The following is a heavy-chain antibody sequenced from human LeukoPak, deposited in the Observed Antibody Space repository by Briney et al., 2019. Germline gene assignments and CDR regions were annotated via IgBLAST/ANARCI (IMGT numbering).Heavy chain of an antibody. CDR3: ARGWYYGMDV. CDR2: IKSDGSST. Sequence: PGGSLRLSCAASGFTFSSSWMHWVRQAPGKGLVWVARIKSDGSSTGYADSVKGRFTISRDNAKNTLYLQMNSLRAEDTAVYYCARGWYYGMDVWGQGTTITVSS. D-gene: IGHD5-24*01. V-gene: IGHV3-74*01. CDR1: GFTFSSSW. J-gene: IGHJ6*02.